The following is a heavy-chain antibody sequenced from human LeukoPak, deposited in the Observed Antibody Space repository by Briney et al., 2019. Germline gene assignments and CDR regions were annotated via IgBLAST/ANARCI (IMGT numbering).Heavy chain of an antibody. Sequence: GGSLRLSCAASGFIFSHYGMHWVRQAPGKGLGWVAVIQNDASTENFADSVKGRFTISRNNSKNTVFLQMNSLRVEDTAVYYCARELSQIVWGGLDYGGQGTLVSVSS. CDR2: IQNDASTE. J-gene: IGHJ4*02. V-gene: IGHV3-33*05. D-gene: IGHD2-21*01. CDR1: GFIFSHYG. CDR3: ARELSQIVWGGLDY.